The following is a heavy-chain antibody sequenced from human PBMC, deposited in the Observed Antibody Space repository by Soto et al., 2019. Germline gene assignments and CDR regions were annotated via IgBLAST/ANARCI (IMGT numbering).Heavy chain of an antibody. CDR3: ALWGFRDGHNSKYNYSGMDV. Sequence: VQLVQSGAEVKKPGSSVKLSCKASGGTFNRYTISWVRQAPGQGLEWLGGIIPIFGTANYAQKFQGRVAILSDESTSAAYMELRSLRSEDTAVYYWALWGFRDGHNSKYNYSGMDVWGQGPTVTVSS. D-gene: IGHD1-1*01. V-gene: IGHV1-69*01. CDR1: GGTFNRYT. CDR2: IIPIFGTA. J-gene: IGHJ6*02.